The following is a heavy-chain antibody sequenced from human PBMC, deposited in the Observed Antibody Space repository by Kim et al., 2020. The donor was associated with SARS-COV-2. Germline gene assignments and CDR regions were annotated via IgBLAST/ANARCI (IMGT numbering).Heavy chain of an antibody. CDR3: ARGVRVGYGSSSPNWFDP. J-gene: IGHJ5*02. CDR2: IYYSGST. D-gene: IGHD6-13*01. Sequence: SETLSLTCTVSGGSISSYYWSWIRQPPGKGLEWIGYIYYSGSTNYNPSLKSRVTISVDTSKNQFSLKLSSVTAADTAVYYCARGVRVGYGSSSPNWFDPWGQGTLVTVSS. CDR1: GGSISSYY. V-gene: IGHV4-59*01.